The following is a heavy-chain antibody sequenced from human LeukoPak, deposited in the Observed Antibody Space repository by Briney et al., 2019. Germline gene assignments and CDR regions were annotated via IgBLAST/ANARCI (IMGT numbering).Heavy chain of an antibody. Sequence: ASVKVSCKASGYTFTSYDINWVRQAPGQGLGWMGWINPNSGGTNYAQKFQGRVTMTRDTSISTAYMELSRLRSDDTAVYYCARDRQRFSSSSFDYWGQGTLVTVSS. CDR1: GYTFTSYD. D-gene: IGHD6-6*01. CDR3: ARDRQRFSSSSFDY. J-gene: IGHJ4*02. CDR2: INPNSGGT. V-gene: IGHV1-2*02.